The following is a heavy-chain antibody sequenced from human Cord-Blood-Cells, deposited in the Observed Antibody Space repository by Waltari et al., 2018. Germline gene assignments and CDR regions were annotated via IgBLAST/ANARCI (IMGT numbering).Heavy chain of an antibody. V-gene: IGHV3-21*01. CDR3: ARAPGGYFDY. J-gene: IGHJ4*02. CDR2: ISSSSSYI. D-gene: IGHD2-15*01. Sequence: EVQLVESGGGLVKPGGSLRLSCAASGFTFSSYSMHWVRQAPGKGLEWVSSISSSSSYIYYADSVKGRFTISRDNAKNSLYLQMNSLRAEDTAVYYCARAPGGYFDYWGQGTLVTVSS. CDR1: GFTFSSYS.